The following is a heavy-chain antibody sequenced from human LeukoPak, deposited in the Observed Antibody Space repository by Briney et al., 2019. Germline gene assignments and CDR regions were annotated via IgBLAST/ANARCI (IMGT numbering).Heavy chain of an antibody. J-gene: IGHJ4*02. V-gene: IGHV3-74*01. D-gene: IGHD1-26*01. Sequence: GGSLRLSCVGSGFTFSTYWMHWVRQVPGKGLVWVSSMKYDGTYTKYADSVKGRFTISRDNTKNTLYLQMNSLSAEDTAMYYCARSMSGSRELWGQGTLVTVSP. CDR1: GFTFSTYW. CDR3: ARSMSGSREL. CDR2: MKYDGTYT.